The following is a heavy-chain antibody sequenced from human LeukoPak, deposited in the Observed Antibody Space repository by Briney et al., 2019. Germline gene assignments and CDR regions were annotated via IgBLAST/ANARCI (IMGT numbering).Heavy chain of an antibody. V-gene: IGHV1-46*01. D-gene: IGHD3-22*01. CDR2: TNPSGGST. J-gene: IGHJ4*02. CDR1: GYTFTSYY. Sequence: ASVKVSCKASGYTFTSYYMHWVRQAPGQGLERMGITNPSGGSTSYAQKFQGRVTMTRDMSTSTVYMELSSLRSEDTAVYYCARGGITMIVVVTQPDYWGQGTLVTVSS. CDR3: ARGGITMIVVVTQPDY.